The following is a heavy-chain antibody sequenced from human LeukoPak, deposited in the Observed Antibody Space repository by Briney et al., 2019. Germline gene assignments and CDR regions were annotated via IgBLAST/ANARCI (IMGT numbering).Heavy chain of an antibody. Sequence: ASVKVSCKVSGYTLTELSMHWVRQAPGKGLEWMGGFDPEDGETIYAQKFQGRVTMTEDTSTDTAYMELSSLRSEDAAVYYCATWDAYSSSSWDAFDIWGQGTMVTVSS. CDR3: ATWDAYSSSSWDAFDI. J-gene: IGHJ3*02. CDR2: FDPEDGET. CDR1: GYTLTELS. V-gene: IGHV1-24*01. D-gene: IGHD6-6*01.